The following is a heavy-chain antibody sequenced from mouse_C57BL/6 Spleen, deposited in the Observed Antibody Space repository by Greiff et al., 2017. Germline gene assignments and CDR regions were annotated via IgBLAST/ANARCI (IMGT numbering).Heavy chain of an antibody. J-gene: IGHJ2*01. CDR2: IYPGDGDT. CDR3: ARDQTAQAHFDY. D-gene: IGHD3-2*02. CDR1: GYAFSSYW. V-gene: IGHV1-80*01. Sequence: VQLQQSGAELVKPGASVKISCKASGYAFSSYWMNWAKQRPGKGLEGIGQIYPGDGDTNYNGKFKGKATLTADKSSSTAYMQLSSLTSEDSAVYFCARDQTAQAHFDYWGQGTTLTVSS.